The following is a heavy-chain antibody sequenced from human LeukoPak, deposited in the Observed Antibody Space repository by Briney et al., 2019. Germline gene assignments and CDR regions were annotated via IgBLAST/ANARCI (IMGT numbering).Heavy chain of an antibody. CDR2: ISWNSGSI. CDR1: GFTFDDYA. D-gene: IGHD3-10*01. Sequence: GGSLRLSCAASGFTFDDYAMHWVRQAPGKGLEWVSGISWNSGSIGYADSVKGRFTISRGNAKNSLYLQMNSLRAEDTALYYCAKGLWFGEFKPYYSDYWGQGTLVTVSS. V-gene: IGHV3-9*01. J-gene: IGHJ4*02. CDR3: AKGLWFGEFKPYYSDY.